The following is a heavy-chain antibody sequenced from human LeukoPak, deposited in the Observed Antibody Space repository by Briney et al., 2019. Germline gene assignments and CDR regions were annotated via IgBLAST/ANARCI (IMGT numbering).Heavy chain of an antibody. CDR2: ISSSSSYI. CDR1: GFTFSSYS. Sequence: KTGGSLRLSCAASGFTFSSYSMNWVRQAPGKGLEWVSSISSSSSYIYYADSVKGRFTIPRDNAKNSLYLQMNSLRAEDTAVYYCAKAMYYYDSSGLSWFDPWGQGTLVTVSS. CDR3: AKAMYYYDSSGLSWFDP. J-gene: IGHJ5*02. D-gene: IGHD3-22*01. V-gene: IGHV3-21*04.